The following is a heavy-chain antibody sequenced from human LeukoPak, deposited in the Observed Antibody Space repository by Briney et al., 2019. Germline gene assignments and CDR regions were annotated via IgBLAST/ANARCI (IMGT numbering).Heavy chain of an antibody. CDR1: GFTFDDYG. V-gene: IGHV3-20*04. D-gene: IGHD2-15*01. Sequence: GGSLRLSCAASGFTFDDYGMSWVRQAPGKGLESVSGINWNGGSTGYADSVKGRFTISRDNAKNSLYPQMNSLRAEDTALYYCARDSRYCSGGSCYLIDYWGQGTLVTVSS. J-gene: IGHJ4*02. CDR2: INWNGGST. CDR3: ARDSRYCSGGSCYLIDY.